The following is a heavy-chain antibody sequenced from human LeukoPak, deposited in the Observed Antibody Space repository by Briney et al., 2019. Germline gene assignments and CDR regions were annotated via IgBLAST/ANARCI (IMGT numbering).Heavy chain of an antibody. CDR2: IIPMLGTT. Sequence: ASVKVSCKASGGTFSSYGINWVRQAPGQGLEWMGRIIPMLGTTNYAQKFQGRVTITADKSTSTAYMELSSLRSEDTAVYYCARGGSSLPGDYWGQGTLVTVSS. CDR3: ARGGSSLPGDY. V-gene: IGHV1-69*04. CDR1: GGTFSSYG. J-gene: IGHJ4*02. D-gene: IGHD1-26*01.